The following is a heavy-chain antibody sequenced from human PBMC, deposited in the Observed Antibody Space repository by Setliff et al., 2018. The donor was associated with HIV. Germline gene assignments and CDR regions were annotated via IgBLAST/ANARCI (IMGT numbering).Heavy chain of an antibody. D-gene: IGHD6-19*01. V-gene: IGHV5-51*01. CDR2: IYPSDSDT. CDR3: ARSPRDSSGWFGEGDY. Sequence: PGESLKISCKASGYSFTTYWIAWVRQMPGEGLEWMGIIYPSDSDTRYSPSFQGQVTISADKSISTAYLQWNSLKASDTALYYCARSPRDSSGWFGEGDYWGQGTLVTVSS. CDR1: GYSFTTYW. J-gene: IGHJ4*02.